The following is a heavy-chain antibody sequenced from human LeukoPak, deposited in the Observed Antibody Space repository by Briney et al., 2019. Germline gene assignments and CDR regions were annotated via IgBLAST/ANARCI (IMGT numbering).Heavy chain of an antibody. D-gene: IGHD5-18*01. CDR2: FYFGGST. V-gene: IGHV4-39*02. CDR1: GGSVTSSRSY. CDR3: ATPNGFSYGFFDS. Sequence: SETLSLTCTVSGGSVTSSRSYWGWLRQSPVKGLEWIGSFYFGGSTYYNPSLKSRVSISLDTSKNHFFLNLTSVTAADTAVYYCATPNGFSYGFFDSWGQGILVTVSS. J-gene: IGHJ4*02.